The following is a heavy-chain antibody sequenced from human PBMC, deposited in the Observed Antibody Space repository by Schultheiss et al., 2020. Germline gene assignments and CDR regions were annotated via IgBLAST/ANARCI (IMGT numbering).Heavy chain of an antibody. D-gene: IGHD4-17*01. J-gene: IGHJ3*02. CDR3: ARVGGDYVEGAFDI. Sequence: SETLSLTCAVYGGSFSGYYWSWIRQPPGKGLEWIGEIYHSGSTNYNPSLKSRVTISVDTSKNQFSLKLSSVTAADTAVYYCARVGGDYVEGAFDIWGQGTMVTGSS. CDR2: IYHSGST. CDR1: GGSFSGYY. V-gene: IGHV4-34*01.